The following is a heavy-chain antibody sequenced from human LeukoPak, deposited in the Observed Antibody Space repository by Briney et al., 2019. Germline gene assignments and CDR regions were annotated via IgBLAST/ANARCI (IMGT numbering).Heavy chain of an antibody. Sequence: SETLSLTCTVSGGSISSGGYYWSWIRQHPGKGPEWIGYIYYSGSTYYNPSLKSRVTISVDTSKNQFSLKLSSVTAADTAVYYCARDAGGIRGYSYGYLDYWGQGTLVTVSS. V-gene: IGHV4-31*03. J-gene: IGHJ4*02. CDR1: GGSISSGGYY. D-gene: IGHD5-18*01. CDR2: IYYSGST. CDR3: ARDAGGIRGYSYGYLDY.